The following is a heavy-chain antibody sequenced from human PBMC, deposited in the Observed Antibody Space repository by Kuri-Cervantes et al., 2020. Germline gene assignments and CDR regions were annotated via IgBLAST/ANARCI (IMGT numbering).Heavy chain of an antibody. D-gene: IGHD3-9*01. J-gene: IGHJ4*02. Sequence: SETLSLTCTVSGGSISSYYWSWIRQPPGKGLEWIGEINHDGSTSYNPSLKSRVTISVDKSKNQFSLKLTSVTAADTAVYYCARGNYDIVTGYYTLDYWGQGTLVTVSS. V-gene: IGHV4-34*01. CDR3: ARGNYDIVTGYYTLDY. CDR2: INHDGST. CDR1: GGSISSYY.